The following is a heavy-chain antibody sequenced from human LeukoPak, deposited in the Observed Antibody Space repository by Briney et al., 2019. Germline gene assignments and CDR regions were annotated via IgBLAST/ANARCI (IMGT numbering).Heavy chain of an antibody. Sequence: GGSLRLSCAASGFTFSSYAMSWVRQAPGKGLEWVSAISGSGGSTYYADSVKGRFTISRDNSKNTLYLQMNSLRAEDTAVYYCAARGSSRGYYYYYMDVWGKGTTVTVSS. CDR3: AARGSSRGYYYYYMDV. J-gene: IGHJ6*03. V-gene: IGHV3-23*01. CDR2: ISGSGGST. CDR1: GFTFSSYA. D-gene: IGHD3-16*01.